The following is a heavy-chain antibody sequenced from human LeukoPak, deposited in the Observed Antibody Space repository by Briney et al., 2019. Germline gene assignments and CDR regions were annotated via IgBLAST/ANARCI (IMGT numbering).Heavy chain of an antibody. CDR2: IYTSGST. J-gene: IGHJ4*02. D-gene: IGHD3-3*01. Sequence: SETLSLTCTVSGGSISSYYWRWIRQPAGKGLEWIGRIYTSGSTNYNPSLKSRVTMSVDTSKNQFSLKLSSVTAADTAVYYCARDKDFWSGYHAYYFDYWGQGTLVTVSS. V-gene: IGHV4-4*07. CDR3: ARDKDFWSGYHAYYFDY. CDR1: GGSISSYY.